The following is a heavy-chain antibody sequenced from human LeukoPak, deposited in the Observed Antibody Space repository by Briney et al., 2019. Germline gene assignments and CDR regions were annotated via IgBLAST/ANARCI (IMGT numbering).Heavy chain of an antibody. D-gene: IGHD5-24*01. CDR2: IFSNGDT. Sequence: AGGSLRLSCAASGFSFGGHYMSWLRQAPGKGLEWVSLIFSNGDTHYADSVKGRFTISRDTSKNTVSLQMNSLRVEDTAMYYCTRDQMNYWGQGTLVTVSS. CDR1: GFSFGGHY. J-gene: IGHJ4*02. V-gene: IGHV3-53*01. CDR3: TRDQMNY.